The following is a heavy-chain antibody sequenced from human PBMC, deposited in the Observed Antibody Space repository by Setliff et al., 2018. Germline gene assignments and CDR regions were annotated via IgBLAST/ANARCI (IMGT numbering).Heavy chain of an antibody. D-gene: IGHD5-12*01. V-gene: IGHV5-51*01. Sequence: PGESLKISCKGSGYSFTSYWIGWVRQMPGKGLEWMGIIYPGDSDTRYSPSFQGQVTISADKSISTAYLQWSSLKASDAAMYYCARNRVALYDAFDIWGQGTMVTVSS. CDR2: IYPGDSDT. J-gene: IGHJ3*02. CDR3: ARNRVALYDAFDI. CDR1: GYSFTSYW.